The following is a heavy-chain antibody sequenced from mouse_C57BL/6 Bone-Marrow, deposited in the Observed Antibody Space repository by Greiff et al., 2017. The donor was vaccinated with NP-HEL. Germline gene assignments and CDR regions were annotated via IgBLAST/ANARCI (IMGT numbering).Heavy chain of an antibody. CDR2: IYPGDGDT. CDR1: GYAFSSSW. CDR3: ATGDYPAWFAY. Sequence: VQLQQSGPELVKPGASVKISCKASGYAFSSSWMNWVKQRPGKGLEWIGRIYPGDGDTNYNGKFKGKATLTADKSSSTAYMQLSSLTSEDSAVYCCATGDYPAWFAYWGQGTLVTVSA. D-gene: IGHD2-4*01. J-gene: IGHJ3*01. V-gene: IGHV1-82*01.